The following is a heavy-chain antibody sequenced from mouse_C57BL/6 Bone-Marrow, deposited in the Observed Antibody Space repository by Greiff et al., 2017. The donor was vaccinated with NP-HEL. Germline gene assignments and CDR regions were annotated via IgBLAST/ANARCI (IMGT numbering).Heavy chain of an antibody. J-gene: IGHJ2*01. V-gene: IGHV1-54*01. CDR3: ARRVGLFDY. D-gene: IGHD1-1*02. CDR2: INPGSGGT. Sequence: VQLQQSGAELVRPGTSVKVSCKASGYAFTNFLIEWVKQRPGQGLEWIGVINPGSGGTNYNEKFKGKATLTADKSSSTAYMQLSSLTSEDSAFYFCARRVGLFDYWGQGTTLTVSS. CDR1: GYAFTNFL.